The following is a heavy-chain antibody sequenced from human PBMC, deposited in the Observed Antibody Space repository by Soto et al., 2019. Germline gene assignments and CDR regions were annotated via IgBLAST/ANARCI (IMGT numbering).Heavy chain of an antibody. CDR2: ISVGTDPS. CDR1: GFTFNSYG. CDR3: AKVSAEAAASIGLYFDY. V-gene: IGHV3-23*01. D-gene: IGHD6-13*01. J-gene: IGHJ4*02. Sequence: EVQLLESGGGLVQPGGSLRLSCAASGFTFNSYGLTWVRQGPGKGLEWVSGISVGTDPSYYADSVKGRFTISRDDSRYTLYLHMNGLRAEATAVYYCAKVSAEAAASIGLYFDYWGQGALVSVAS.